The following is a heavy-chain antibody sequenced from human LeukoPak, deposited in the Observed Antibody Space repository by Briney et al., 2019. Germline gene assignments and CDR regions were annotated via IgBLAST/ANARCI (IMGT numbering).Heavy chain of an antibody. CDR3: ARSSAARPHYYFDY. D-gene: IGHD6-6*01. CDR1: GGSGSSYY. J-gene: IGHJ4*02. V-gene: IGHV4-4*07. Sequence: SETLSLTCTVSGGSGSSYYWSWIRQPAGKGLEWIGRIYTSGSTNYNPSLKSRVTMSVDTSKNQFSLKLSSVTAADTAVYYCARSSAARPHYYFDYWGQGTLVTVSS. CDR2: IYTSGST.